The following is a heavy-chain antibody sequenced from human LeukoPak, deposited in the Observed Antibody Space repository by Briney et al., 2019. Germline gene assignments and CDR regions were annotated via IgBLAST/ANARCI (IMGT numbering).Heavy chain of an antibody. CDR2: IYYSGST. Sequence: PSETLSLTCTVSGGSISSSSYYWGWIRQPPGKGLEWIGSIYYSGSTYYNPSLKSRVTISVDTSKNQFSLKLSSVTAADTAVYYCARSYVTHYYGSGSYSPMLYYFDYWGQGTLVTVSS. CDR3: ARSYVTHYYGSGSYSPMLYYFDY. V-gene: IGHV4-39*07. J-gene: IGHJ4*02. D-gene: IGHD3-10*01. CDR1: GGSISSSSYY.